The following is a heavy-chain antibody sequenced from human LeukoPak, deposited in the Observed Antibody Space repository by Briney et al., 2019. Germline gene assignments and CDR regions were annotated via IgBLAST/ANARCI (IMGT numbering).Heavy chain of an antibody. Sequence: GGSLRLSCAASGFTFSSYGMSWVRQAPGKGLEWVSAISGSGGSTYYADSVKGRFTISRDNSKNTLHLQMNSLRAEDTAVYYCARGQYYYDSSGYYWGGYFDYWGQGTLVTVSS. J-gene: IGHJ4*02. V-gene: IGHV3-23*01. CDR2: ISGSGGST. CDR3: ARGQYYYDSSGYYWGGYFDY. CDR1: GFTFSSYG. D-gene: IGHD3-22*01.